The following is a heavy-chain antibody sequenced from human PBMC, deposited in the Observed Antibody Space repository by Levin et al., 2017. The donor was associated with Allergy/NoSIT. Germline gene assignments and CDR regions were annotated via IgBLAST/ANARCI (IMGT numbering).Heavy chain of an antibody. V-gene: IGHV3-23*01. D-gene: IGHD2-8*01. J-gene: IGHJ4*02. CDR2: ISGSGGST. Sequence: GGSLRLSCAASGFSFSNYAMSWVRQAPGKGLEWVAAISGSGGSTYSADSVEGRFTISRDTSATRIYLQMNSLRAEDSALYYCASPTMLKDYWGQGTLVTVSS. CDR1: GFSFSNYA. CDR3: ASPTMLKDY.